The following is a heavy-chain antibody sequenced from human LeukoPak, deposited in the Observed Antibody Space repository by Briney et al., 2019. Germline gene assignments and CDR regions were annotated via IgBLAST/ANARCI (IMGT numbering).Heavy chain of an antibody. CDR1: GLTVSSNY. V-gene: IGHV3-66*01. J-gene: IGHJ3*02. D-gene: IGHD1-1*01. CDR2: IYSGGST. CDR3: ASTTDFTRSGAFDI. Sequence: PGGSLRLSCAASGLTVSSNYMSWVRQAPGKGLEWVSVIYSGGSTYYADSVKGRFTISRDNSKNTLYVQMNSLRAEDTAVYYCASTTDFTRSGAFDIWGQGTMVTVSS.